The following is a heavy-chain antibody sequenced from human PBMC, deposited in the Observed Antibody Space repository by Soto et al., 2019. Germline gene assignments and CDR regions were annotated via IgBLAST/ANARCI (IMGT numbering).Heavy chain of an antibody. V-gene: IGHV2-5*02. Sequence: QITLRESGPSLVKPTQPLPLTCTFPGFSLTTTGVRVLWIRHPPGKALGWLALIYWVDDKHSSPSFRSSLTVTKDTTKNQVVLTLPNVDPADTGSYFCAHVGGLEQWLYRLDHWGQGTLVTVSS. CDR2: IYWVDDK. CDR1: GFSLTTTGVR. D-gene: IGHD6-19*01. J-gene: IGHJ4*02. CDR3: AHVGGLEQWLYRLDH.